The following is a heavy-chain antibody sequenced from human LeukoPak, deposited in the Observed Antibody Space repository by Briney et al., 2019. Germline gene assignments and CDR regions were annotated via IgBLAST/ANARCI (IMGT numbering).Heavy chain of an antibody. Sequence: PGGSLRLSCAASGFTFSSYSMNWVRQAPGKGLEWVANIDRGGNSLFYADSVRGRFTISRDNVKNSLYLHMNSLRAEDTAVYYCVRTVITTFGYFDHWGRGTLVTVSS. CDR1: GFTFSSYS. J-gene: IGHJ4*02. D-gene: IGHD3-10*02. CDR3: VRTVITTFGYFDH. V-gene: IGHV3-7*01. CDR2: IDRGGNSL.